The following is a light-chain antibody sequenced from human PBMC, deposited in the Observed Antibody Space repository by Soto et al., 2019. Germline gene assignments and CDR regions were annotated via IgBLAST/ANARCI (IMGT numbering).Light chain of an antibody. CDR3: HQYNTWPLT. Sequence: EIVMKQSPVTLSVKQGERATLSCRASQSIRSDLAWYQQKPGQAPRLLISDASTRATSTPARFNGSGSGTEFTLAISSLQSEDFAIYYCHQYNTWPLTFGGGTNVDIK. V-gene: IGKV3-15*01. CDR1: QSIRSD. CDR2: DAS. J-gene: IGKJ4*01.